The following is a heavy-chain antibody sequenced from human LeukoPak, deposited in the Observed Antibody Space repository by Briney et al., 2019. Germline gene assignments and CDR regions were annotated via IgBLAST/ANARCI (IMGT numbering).Heavy chain of an antibody. D-gene: IGHD6-13*01. CDR3: LSISTWYKFDY. Sequence: GGSLRLSCAASGFTFSSYAMSWVRQAPGKGLEWVSVISGSGGSTYYADSVKARFTISRDNSKNTLYLQMNSLRAEDTAVYYCLSISTWYKFDYWGQGTLVTVTS. J-gene: IGHJ4*02. CDR2: ISGSGGST. V-gene: IGHV3-23*01. CDR1: GFTFSSYA.